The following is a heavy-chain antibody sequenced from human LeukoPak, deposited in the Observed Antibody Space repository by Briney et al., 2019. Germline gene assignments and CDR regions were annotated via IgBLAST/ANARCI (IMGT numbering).Heavy chain of an antibody. J-gene: IGHJ6*03. CDR1: GFTFSSYW. V-gene: IGHV3-7*03. Sequence: GGSLRLSCAASGFTFSSYWMSWVRQAPGKGLEWVANIKQDGSEKYYVDSVKGRFTISRDNAKNSLYLQMNSLRAEDTAVYYCARVKLSWRYSSGWYEAGYYMDVWGKGTTVTISS. D-gene: IGHD6-19*01. CDR3: ARVKLSWRYSSGWYEAGYYMDV. CDR2: IKQDGSEK.